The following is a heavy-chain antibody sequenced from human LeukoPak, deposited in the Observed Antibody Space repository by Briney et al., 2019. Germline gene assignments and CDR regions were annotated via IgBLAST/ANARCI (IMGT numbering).Heavy chain of an antibody. CDR3: AADKYPYYYDSSGYFPPAGFDP. CDR1: GGTFSSYA. Sequence: GASVKVSCKASGGTFSSYAISWVRQAPGQGLEWMGGIIPIFGTANYAQKFQGRVTITADESTSTAYMELSSLRSEDTAVYYCAADKYPYYYDSSGYFPPAGFDPWGQGTLVTVSS. D-gene: IGHD3-22*01. CDR2: IIPIFGTA. J-gene: IGHJ5*02. V-gene: IGHV1-69*13.